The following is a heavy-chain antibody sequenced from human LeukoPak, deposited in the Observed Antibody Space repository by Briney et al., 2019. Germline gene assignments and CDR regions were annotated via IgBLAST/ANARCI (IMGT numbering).Heavy chain of an antibody. D-gene: IGHD3-3*02. CDR1: GFTFSSYW. CDR3: VSTLGT. Sequence: GGSLRLSCAASGFTFSSYWMHWVRQAPGKGLEWVSILYSGGNTDYADPVKGRFTISRANSKNTLYLQMNSLRADDTAVYYCVSTLGTWGQGTLVTVSS. V-gene: IGHV3-53*01. CDR2: LYSGGNT. J-gene: IGHJ5*02.